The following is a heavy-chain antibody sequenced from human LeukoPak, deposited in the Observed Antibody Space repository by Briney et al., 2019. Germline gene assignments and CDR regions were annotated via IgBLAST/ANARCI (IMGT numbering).Heavy chain of an antibody. CDR1: GFSFSTYG. Sequence: GGSLRLSCAASGFSFSTYGMHWVSQAPGKGLEWVAVIWYDGSNKYYADSVKGRFTISRDNSKNTLHLQMNSLRAEDTAVYYCARDLEGGYQLLKYWGQGTLVTVSS. CDR2: IWYDGSNK. V-gene: IGHV3-33*01. CDR3: ARDLEGGYQLLKY. D-gene: IGHD2-2*01. J-gene: IGHJ4*02.